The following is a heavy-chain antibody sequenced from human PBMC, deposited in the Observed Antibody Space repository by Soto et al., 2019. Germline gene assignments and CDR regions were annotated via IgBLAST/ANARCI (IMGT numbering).Heavy chain of an antibody. D-gene: IGHD3-10*01. CDR3: ANSRVSMVRGLIIIPNY. V-gene: IGHV3-7*03. Sequence: EVQLVESGGGLVQPGGSLRLSCGASGFTFSSHWMSWVRQAPGKGLEWVASIKQDGSEKHYVDSVKGRFTTSRDDAKNSLYLQMNSLRAEDTAVYYCANSRVSMVRGLIIIPNYWGQGTLVTVSS. J-gene: IGHJ4*02. CDR2: IKQDGSEK. CDR1: GFTFSSHW.